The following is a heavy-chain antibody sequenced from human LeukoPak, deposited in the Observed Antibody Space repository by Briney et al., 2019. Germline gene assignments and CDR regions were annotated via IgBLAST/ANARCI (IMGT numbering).Heavy chain of an antibody. D-gene: IGHD6-13*01. J-gene: IGHJ4*02. Sequence: PGGSLRLSCAVSGFTLSDNGIHWVRQAPGKGLEWVAVISYDGSNKYYADSVKGRFTISRDNSKNTLYLQMNSLRVEDTAVYYCARDPRPVQARDDSTSPHPGYWGQGTLVTVSS. CDR1: GFTLSDNG. CDR2: ISYDGSNK. V-gene: IGHV3-30*19. CDR3: ARDPRPVQARDDSTSPHPGY.